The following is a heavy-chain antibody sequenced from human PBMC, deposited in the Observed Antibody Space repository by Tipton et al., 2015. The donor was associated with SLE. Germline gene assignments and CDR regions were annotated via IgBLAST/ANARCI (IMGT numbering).Heavy chain of an antibody. Sequence: SLRLSCATSGFNFDDFGMSWVRQAPGKGLEWVSGVSWDGSDTGYADSVRGRFTLSRDSAKHSLYLQMDSLRAEDTALYYCVKDRNLYSGSSDAFDIWGQGTIVTVSS. CDR1: GFNFDDFG. D-gene: IGHD1-26*01. V-gene: IGHV3-20*04. CDR3: VKDRNLYSGSSDAFDI. CDR2: VSWDGSDT. J-gene: IGHJ3*02.